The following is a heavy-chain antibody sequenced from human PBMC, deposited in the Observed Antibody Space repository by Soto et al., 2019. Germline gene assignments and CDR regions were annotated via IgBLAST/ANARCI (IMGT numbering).Heavy chain of an antibody. CDR2: IWYDGSNK. CDR1: GFTFSSYG. CDR3: ARVAVAGYYFDY. D-gene: IGHD6-19*01. V-gene: IGHV3-33*01. Sequence: QVQLVESGGGVVQPGRSLRLSCAASGFTFSSYGMHWVRQAPGKGLEWVAVIWYDGSNKYYEDSVKGRFTISRDNSKNTLYLQMNSLRAEDTAVYYCARVAVAGYYFDYWGQGTLVTVSS. J-gene: IGHJ4*02.